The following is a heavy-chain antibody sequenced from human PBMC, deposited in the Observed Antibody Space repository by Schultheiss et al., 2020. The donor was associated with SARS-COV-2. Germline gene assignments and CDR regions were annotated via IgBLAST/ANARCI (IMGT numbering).Heavy chain of an antibody. CDR1: GFTFSSYA. CDR3: ARDREFHCSSTSCYTGYYYYYMDV. D-gene: IGHD2-2*02. J-gene: IGHJ6*03. V-gene: IGHV3-23*01. Sequence: GGSLRLSCAASGFTFSSYAMSWVRQAPGKGLEWVSAISGSGGSTYYADSVKGRFTISRDNSKNTLYLQMNSLRAEDTAVYYCARDREFHCSSTSCYTGYYYYYMDVWGKGTTVTVSS. CDR2: ISGSGGST.